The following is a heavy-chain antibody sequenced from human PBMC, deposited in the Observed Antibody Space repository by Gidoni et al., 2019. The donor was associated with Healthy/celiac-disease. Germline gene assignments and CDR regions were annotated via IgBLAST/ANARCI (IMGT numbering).Heavy chain of an antibody. J-gene: IGHJ3*02. CDR1: GFTFYDYA. V-gene: IGHV3-9*01. Sequence: EVQLLESGGGLVQPGRSLRLSCATSGFTFYDYAMHWVRPAPGKGLEWVSGISWNSGSIGYADSVKGRFTIARDNAKNSLYLQMNSLRAEDTALYYCAKEGGRAAAGAFDIWGQGTMVTVSS. CDR2: ISWNSGSI. CDR3: AKEGGRAAAGAFDI. D-gene: IGHD6-13*01.